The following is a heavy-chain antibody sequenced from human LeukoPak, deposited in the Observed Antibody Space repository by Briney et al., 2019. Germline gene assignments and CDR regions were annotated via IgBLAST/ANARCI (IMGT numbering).Heavy chain of an antibody. D-gene: IGHD3-10*01. J-gene: IGHJ4*02. Sequence: PSETLSLTCTVSGGSISSSSYYWGWIRQPPGKGLEWIGSIYHSGSTYYNPSLKSRVTISVDTSKNQFSLKLSSVTAADTAVYYCARSFAPYYYGSGSYAYWGQGTLVTVSS. CDR1: GGSISSSSYY. CDR2: IYHSGST. CDR3: ARSFAPYYYGSGSYAY. V-gene: IGHV4-39*07.